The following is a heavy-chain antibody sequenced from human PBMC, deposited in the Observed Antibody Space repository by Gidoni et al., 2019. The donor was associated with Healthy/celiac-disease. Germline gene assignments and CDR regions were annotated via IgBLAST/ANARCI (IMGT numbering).Heavy chain of an antibody. CDR1: GFTFDDYA. J-gene: IGHJ4*02. V-gene: IGHV3-9*01. CDR3: AKDIYGSGIFHY. D-gene: IGHD3-10*01. Sequence: EVQLVESGGGLVQPGRSLRLSCAASGFTFDDYAMHWVRQAPGKGLEWVSGISWNSGSIGDADSVKGRFTISRDNAKNSLYLQMNSLRAEDTALYYCAKDIYGSGIFHYWGQGTLVTVSS. CDR2: ISWNSGSI.